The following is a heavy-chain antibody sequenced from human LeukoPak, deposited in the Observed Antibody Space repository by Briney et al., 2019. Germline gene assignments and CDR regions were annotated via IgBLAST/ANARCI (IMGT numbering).Heavy chain of an antibody. J-gene: IGHJ5*01. CDR1: GDSVPTNSAA. V-gene: IGHV6-1*01. CDR2: TYYRSKWSH. Sequence: PSQTLSLTCAISGDSVPTNSAAWNWIRQSPSRGLEWLGRTYYRSKWSHDYAPSVQSRITINPDTSKNQFSLHLNSVTPEDTAVYYCARGNRDFDSWGQGTLVTVSS. D-gene: IGHD2-21*02. CDR3: ARGNRDFDS.